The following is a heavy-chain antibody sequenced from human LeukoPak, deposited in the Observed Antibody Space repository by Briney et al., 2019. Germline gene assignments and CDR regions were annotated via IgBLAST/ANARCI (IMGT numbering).Heavy chain of an antibody. CDR3: ATGWPVMTTVTTGFDI. J-gene: IGHJ3*02. D-gene: IGHD4-17*01. V-gene: IGHV1-24*01. CDR2: FDPEDGET. CDR1: GYTLTELS. Sequence: ASVTVSFKVSGYTLTELSMHWVRQAPGKGLEWMGGFDPEDGETIYAQKFQGRVTMTEDTSTDTAYMELSSLRSEDTAVYYCATGWPVMTTVTTGFDIWGQGTMVTVSS.